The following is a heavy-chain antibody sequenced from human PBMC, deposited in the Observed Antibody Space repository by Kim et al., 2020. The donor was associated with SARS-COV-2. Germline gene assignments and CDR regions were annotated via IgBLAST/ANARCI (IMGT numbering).Heavy chain of an antibody. V-gene: IGHV1-69*13. D-gene: IGHD3-10*01. CDR3: ASNPFTMVRGVTNWFDP. Sequence: SVKVSCKASGGTFSSYAISWVRQAPGQGLEWMGGIIPIFGTANYAQKFQGRVTITADESTSTAYMELSSLRSEDTAVYYCASNPFTMVRGVTNWFDPWGQGTLVTVSS. CDR1: GGTFSSYA. CDR2: IIPIFGTA. J-gene: IGHJ5*02.